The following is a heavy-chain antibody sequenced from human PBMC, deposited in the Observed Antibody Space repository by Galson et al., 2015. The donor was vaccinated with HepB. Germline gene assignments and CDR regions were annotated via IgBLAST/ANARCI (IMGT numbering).Heavy chain of an antibody. J-gene: IGHJ6*03. V-gene: IGHV1-18*01. Sequence: SVKVSCKASGYTFTSYGIGWVRQAPGQGLEWMGWISGFDGNTKYANKVQGRVTMTKRTSTSTAYMELRSLSFDDTAVYYCARHRVPGGMISWGSDYSYSYYMDVWGDGTTVIVS. CDR1: GYTFTSYG. CDR2: ISGFDGNT. D-gene: IGHD4-11*01. CDR3: ARHRVPGGMISWGSDYSYSYYMDV.